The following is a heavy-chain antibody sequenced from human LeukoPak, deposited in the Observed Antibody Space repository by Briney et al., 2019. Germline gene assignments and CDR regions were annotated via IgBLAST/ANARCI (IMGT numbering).Heavy chain of an antibody. V-gene: IGHV4-59*13. CDR1: GDAISSFY. J-gene: IGHJ6*03. CDR2: IHYGST. CDR3: ARTTMVRGTYYMDV. D-gene: IGHD3-10*01. Sequence: SETLSLTCTVSGDAISSFYWNWIRQPPGKALEWIGCIHYGSTEYTPSIESRVTISVDTSKNQFSLKLSSVTAADTAVYYCARTTMVRGTYYMDVWGKGTTVTISS.